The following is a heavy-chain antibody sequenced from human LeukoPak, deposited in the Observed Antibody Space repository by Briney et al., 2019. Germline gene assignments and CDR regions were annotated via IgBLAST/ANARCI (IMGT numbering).Heavy chain of an antibody. CDR3: AKDAYGGATFFYYMDV. CDR1: GFTFDDYA. D-gene: IGHD2/OR15-2a*01. V-gene: IGHV3-9*01. CDR2: ISWNSGNI. J-gene: IGHJ6*03. Sequence: QTGGSLRFSCAGSGFTFDDYAMHWVRQTPGKGLEWVSGISWNSGNIAYADFVGGRFTISRDNAKNSLSLQMNSLSDEDTAVYYCAKDAYGGATFFYYMDVWGKGTTVTVSS.